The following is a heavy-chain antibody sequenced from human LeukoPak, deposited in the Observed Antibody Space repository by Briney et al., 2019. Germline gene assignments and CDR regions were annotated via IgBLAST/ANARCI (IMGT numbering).Heavy chain of an antibody. J-gene: IGHJ4*02. CDR2: ISSSSSYI. CDR1: GFTFSSYS. Sequence: GGSLRLSCAASGFTFSSYSINWVRQAPGKGLEWVSSISSSSSYIYYADSVKGRFTISRDNAKNSLYLQMNSLRAEDTAVYYCARGMGITMIDYWGQGTLVTVSS. CDR3: ARGMGITMIDY. D-gene: IGHD3-22*01. V-gene: IGHV3-21*01.